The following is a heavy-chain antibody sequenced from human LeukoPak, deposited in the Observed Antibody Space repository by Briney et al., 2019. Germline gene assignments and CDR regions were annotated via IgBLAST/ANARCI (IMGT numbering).Heavy chain of an antibody. CDR1: GYSISSGYY. V-gene: IGHV4-38-2*01. D-gene: IGHD3-22*01. Sequence: SETLSLTCAVSGYSISSGYYWGWIRQPPGTGLEWIGNIYHSGRTYYNPSLKSRVTISVDTSKNQFSLKLSSVTAADTAVYYCARLYYDSSGESTFDYWGQGTLVTVSS. CDR3: ARLYYDSSGESTFDY. J-gene: IGHJ4*02. CDR2: IYHSGRT.